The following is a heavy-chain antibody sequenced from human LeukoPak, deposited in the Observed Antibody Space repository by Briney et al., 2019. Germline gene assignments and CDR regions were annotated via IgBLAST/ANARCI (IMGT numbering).Heavy chain of an antibody. CDR2: INTNTGNP. Sequence: ASVKVSCKASGYTFTSYAMNWVRQAPGQGLEWMGWINTNTGNPTYAQGFTGRLVFSLDTSVSTAYLQISSLKAEDTAVYYCARSGLYYGSGSYYSNDHWGQGTLVTVSS. D-gene: IGHD3-10*01. J-gene: IGHJ4*02. V-gene: IGHV7-4-1*02. CDR1: GYTFTSYA. CDR3: ARSGLYYGSGSYYSNDH.